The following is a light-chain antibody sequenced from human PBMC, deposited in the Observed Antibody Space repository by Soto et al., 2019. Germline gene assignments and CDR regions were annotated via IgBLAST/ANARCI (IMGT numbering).Light chain of an antibody. J-gene: IGKJ1*01. CDR2: AAS. CDR1: QGISSY. Sequence: DIELTQSPSFLSASVGDRVTLTCRASQGISSYLGWYQQEPGKVPRLLIHAASTLQSGVASRFSGSGSGTGFALTISSLQPEDFETYYCHQSSTSLPPWTFGQGTKVDIK. V-gene: IGKV1-9*01. CDR3: HQSSTSLPPWT.